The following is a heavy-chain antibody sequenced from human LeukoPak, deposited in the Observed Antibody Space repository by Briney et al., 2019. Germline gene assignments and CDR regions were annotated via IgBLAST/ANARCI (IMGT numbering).Heavy chain of an antibody. Sequence: GGSLRLSCAASGFTFSSYAMHWVRQAPGKGLEWVAVISYDGSNKYYADSVRGRFTISRDNSKNTLYLQMNSLRAEDTAVYYCARDGAGYSNFDYWGQGTLVTVSS. V-gene: IGHV3-30-3*01. D-gene: IGHD4-11*01. CDR2: ISYDGSNK. CDR3: ARDGAGYSNFDY. CDR1: GFTFSSYA. J-gene: IGHJ4*02.